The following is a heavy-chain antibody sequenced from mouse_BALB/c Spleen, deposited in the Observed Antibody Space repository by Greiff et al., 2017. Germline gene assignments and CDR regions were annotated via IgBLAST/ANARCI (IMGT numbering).Heavy chain of an antibody. J-gene: IGHJ2*01. CDR3: ARRTAYYFDY. CDR1: GYTFTSYW. CDR2: IYPGDGDT. Sequence: QVQLKESGAELARPGASVKLSCKASGYTFTSYWMQWVKQRPGQGLEWIGAIYPGDGDTRYTQKFKGKATLTADKSSSTAYMQLSSLASEDSAVYYCARRTAYYFDYWGQGTTLTVSS. V-gene: IGHV1-87*01. D-gene: IGHD1-2*01.